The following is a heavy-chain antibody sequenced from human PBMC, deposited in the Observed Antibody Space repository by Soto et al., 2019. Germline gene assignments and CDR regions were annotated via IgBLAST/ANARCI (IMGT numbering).Heavy chain of an antibody. CDR2: VHISGHS. Sequence: TSETLSLTCTLSGGSVRAPDWWNWVRQSPDKGLEWIAEVHISGHSNYNPSFRSRVRVSIDSSKNQFYLNLNSVTAADTAIYYCARVRQGCSANNCYFDPWGQGTQVTVSS. CDR1: GGSVRAPDW. CDR3: ARVRQGCSANNCYFDP. J-gene: IGHJ5*01. V-gene: IGHV4-4*02. D-gene: IGHD1-1*01.